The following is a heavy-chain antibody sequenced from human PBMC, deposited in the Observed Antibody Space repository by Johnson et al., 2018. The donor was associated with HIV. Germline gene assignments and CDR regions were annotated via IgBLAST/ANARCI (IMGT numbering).Heavy chain of an antibody. Sequence: VQLVESGGGVVQPGRSLRLSCAASGFTFTHYAMDWVRQAPGKGLEWVSVIYSGGNTYYADSVKGRFTISRDKSKNSLFLQMNSLRIEDTAVYYCARSGGYPNAFDMWGQGTMVSVSS. CDR2: IYSGGNT. CDR1: GFTFTHYA. CDR3: ARSGGYPNAFDM. V-gene: IGHV3-66*01. J-gene: IGHJ3*02. D-gene: IGHD6-13*01.